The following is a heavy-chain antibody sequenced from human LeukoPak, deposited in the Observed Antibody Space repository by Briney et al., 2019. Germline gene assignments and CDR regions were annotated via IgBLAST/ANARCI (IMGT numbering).Heavy chain of an antibody. Sequence: GGSLRLSCVGSGFTVSSCAMIWVRQTPGKGLEWVSVISGTGGTTYDADSVKGRFTISRDNSKNTLYLQMNSLRVEDTAVYYWAKGPVSAIVGATTLDYWGQGTLVTVSS. V-gene: IGHV3-23*01. CDR3: AKGPVSAIVGATTLDY. CDR2: ISGTGGTT. CDR1: GFTVSSCA. D-gene: IGHD1-26*01. J-gene: IGHJ4*02.